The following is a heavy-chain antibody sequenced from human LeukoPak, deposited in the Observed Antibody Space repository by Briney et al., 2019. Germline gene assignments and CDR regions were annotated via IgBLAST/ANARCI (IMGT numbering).Heavy chain of an antibody. CDR1: GGSISSYY. V-gene: IGHV4-4*07. CDR2: IYTSGST. J-gene: IGHJ4*01. CDR3: ARGFRDGKGHCSSSNCYIPEY. Sequence: SETLSLTCTVSGGSISSYYWSWIRQPAGKGLEWIGHIYTSGSTNYNPSLKSRVTMSVDTSKNQFSLKLSSVTAADTAVYYCARGFRDGKGHCSSSNCYIPEYWGQGTLVTVSS. D-gene: IGHD2-2*02.